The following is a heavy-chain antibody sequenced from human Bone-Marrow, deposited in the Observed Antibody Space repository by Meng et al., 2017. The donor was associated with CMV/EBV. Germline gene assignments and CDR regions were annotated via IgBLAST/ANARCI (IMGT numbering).Heavy chain of an antibody. CDR1: GGTFSSYV. D-gene: IGHD6-13*01. J-gene: IGHJ6*02. V-gene: IGHV1-69*05. CDR2: IIPIFGTA. Sequence: SSEKVSCKASGGTFSSYVISWVRQAPGQGLEWMGGIIPIFGTANYAQKFQGRVTITTDESTSTAYMELSSLRSEDTAVYYCARWVAAAGTVGYYYYGMDVWGQGTTGTV. CDR3: ARWVAAAGTVGYYYYGMDV.